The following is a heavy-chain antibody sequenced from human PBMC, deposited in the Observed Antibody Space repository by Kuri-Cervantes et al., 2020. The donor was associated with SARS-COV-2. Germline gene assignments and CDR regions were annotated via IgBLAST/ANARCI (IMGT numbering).Heavy chain of an antibody. Sequence: GESLRLSCAASGFIFSDYAMNWVRQAPGKGLEWVSYISSSGNTIYYADSVKGRFTISRDNAKNSLYLQMNSLRDEDTAVYYCARDTIFGVVIRESSAFDIWGQGTMVTVSS. J-gene: IGHJ3*02. CDR2: ISSSGNTI. CDR1: GFIFSDYA. D-gene: IGHD3-3*01. CDR3: ARDTIFGVVIRESSAFDI. V-gene: IGHV3-48*02.